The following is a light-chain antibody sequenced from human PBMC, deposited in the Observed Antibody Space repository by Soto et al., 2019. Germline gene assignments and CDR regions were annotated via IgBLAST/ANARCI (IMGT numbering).Light chain of an antibody. V-gene: IGKV3-11*01. J-gene: IGKJ2*01. Sequence: EGLLREFTSTPFFSLREKNTPSLRARQSVTSYLAWYQQKPGQAPRLLIYAASNRATGIPARFSGSGSGTDFTLTISSLEPEDFAVYYCQQRSYWPPVYTFGQGTK. CDR2: AAS. CDR1: QSVTSY. CDR3: QQRSYWPPVYT.